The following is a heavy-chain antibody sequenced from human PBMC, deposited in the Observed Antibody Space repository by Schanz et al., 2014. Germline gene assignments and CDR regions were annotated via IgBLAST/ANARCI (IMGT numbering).Heavy chain of an antibody. CDR3: AKIRYDSSGYYLPYYGMDV. Sequence: QVQLVESGGGVVQPGRSLRLSCAASGFTFSSYGMHWVRQVPGKGLEWVAVVCYDGSKKYYADSVKGRFTTSRDNSKNTMYLQMNSLRADDTAVYYCAKIRYDSSGYYLPYYGMDVWGQGTTVIVSS. CDR2: VCYDGSKK. J-gene: IGHJ6*02. D-gene: IGHD3-22*01. CDR1: GFTFSSYG. V-gene: IGHV3-33*06.